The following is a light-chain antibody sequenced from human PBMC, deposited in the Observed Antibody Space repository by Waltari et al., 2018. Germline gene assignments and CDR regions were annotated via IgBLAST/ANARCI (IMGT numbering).Light chain of an antibody. Sequence: QLVLTQSPSASASLGASVKLTCTLRSGLSSHVIAWPQQQPEKGPRYLMKVTSDGSHSKGDEIPDRFSGSSSGAERYLTISSLQSEDEADYYCQTGGHGTWVFGGGTKLTVL. CDR3: QTGGHGTWV. J-gene: IGLJ3*02. CDR2: VTSDGSH. V-gene: IGLV4-69*01. CDR1: SGLSSHV.